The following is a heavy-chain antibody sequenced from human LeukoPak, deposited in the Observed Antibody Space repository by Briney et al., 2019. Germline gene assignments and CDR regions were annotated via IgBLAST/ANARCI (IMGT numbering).Heavy chain of an antibody. CDR2: INSDGSST. CDR3: ARDRRYYDSSGYCTLFDY. V-gene: IGHV3-74*01. Sequence: GGSLRLSCAASGFTFSSYWMHWVRQAPGKGLVWVSRINSDGSSTSYADSVKGRFTISRDNAKNTLYLQMNSLRAEDTAVYYCARDRRYYDSSGYCTLFDYWGQGTLVTVSS. CDR1: GFTFSSYW. J-gene: IGHJ4*02. D-gene: IGHD3-22*01.